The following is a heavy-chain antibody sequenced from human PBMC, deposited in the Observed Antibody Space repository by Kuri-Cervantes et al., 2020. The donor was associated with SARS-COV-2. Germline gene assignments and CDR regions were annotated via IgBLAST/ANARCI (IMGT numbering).Heavy chain of an antibody. V-gene: IGHV3-21*01. CDR1: GFTFSSYS. CDR3: ARDGDSYIPVLDY. CDR2: ISSSSSYI. J-gene: IGHJ4*02. Sequence: GESLKISCAASGFTFSSYSMNWVRQAPGKGLEWVSSISSSSSYIYYADSVKGRFTISRDNAKNPLYLQMNSLRAEDTAVYYCARDGDSYIPVLDYWGQGTPVTGSS. D-gene: IGHD2-21*02.